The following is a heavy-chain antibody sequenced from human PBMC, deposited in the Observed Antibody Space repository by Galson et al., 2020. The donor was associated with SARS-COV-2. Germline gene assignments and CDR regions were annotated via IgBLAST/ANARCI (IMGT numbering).Heavy chain of an antibody. D-gene: IGHD2-2*01. J-gene: IGHJ5*02. V-gene: IGHV3-64D*06. CDR1: GFIFSDYA. CDR2: ISSNGGTS. CDR3: LSYSSTRQNH. Sequence: GESLKISCSASGFIFSDYAMHWVRQAPGKGLEYVSAISSNGGTSFYADSVNGRFTMSRDNSKNMFYLQMTALRLEDTAFYYCLSYSSTRQNHWGQGTLVTGSS.